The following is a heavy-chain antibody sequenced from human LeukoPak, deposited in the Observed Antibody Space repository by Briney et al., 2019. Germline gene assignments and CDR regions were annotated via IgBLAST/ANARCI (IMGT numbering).Heavy chain of an antibody. CDR1: GFTFDDYA. J-gene: IGHJ4*02. D-gene: IGHD6-13*01. CDR3: AKGAAARGDTYFDY. V-gene: IGHV3-9*01. CDR2: ISWNSGSI. Sequence: GGSLRLSCAASGFTFDDYAMHWVRQAPGKGLEWVSGISWNSGSIGYADSVKGRFTISRDNAKNSLYLQMNSLRAEDTALYYCAKGAAARGDTYFDYWGQGTLVTVSS.